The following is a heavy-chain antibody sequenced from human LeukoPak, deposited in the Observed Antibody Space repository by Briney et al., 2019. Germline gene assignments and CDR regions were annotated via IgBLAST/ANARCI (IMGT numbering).Heavy chain of an antibody. D-gene: IGHD4-17*01. J-gene: IGHJ4*02. CDR2: IWYDGSNK. CDR3: AKDLVDYGDSYYFDY. V-gene: IGHV3-33*06. Sequence: GGSLRLSCAASGFTFSTYGMHWVRQAPGKGLEWVAVIWYDGSNKYYANSVKGRFTISRDNSKNTLYLQMNSLRAEDTAVYYGAKDLVDYGDSYYFDYWGQGTLVTVSS. CDR1: GFTFSTYG.